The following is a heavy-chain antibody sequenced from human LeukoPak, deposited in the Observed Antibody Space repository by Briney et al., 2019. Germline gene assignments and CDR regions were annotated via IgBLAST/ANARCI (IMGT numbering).Heavy chain of an antibody. CDR1: GFTFSSYA. CDR2: ISYDGSNK. CDR3: ARALSYGMDV. Sequence: GGSLRLSCAASGFTFSSYAMHWVRQAPGKGLEWVAVISYDGSNKYYADSVKGRFTISRDNSKNTLYLQMNSLRAEDTAVYYCARALSYGMDVWGQGTTVTVS. J-gene: IGHJ6*02. D-gene: IGHD3-16*02. V-gene: IGHV3-30-3*01.